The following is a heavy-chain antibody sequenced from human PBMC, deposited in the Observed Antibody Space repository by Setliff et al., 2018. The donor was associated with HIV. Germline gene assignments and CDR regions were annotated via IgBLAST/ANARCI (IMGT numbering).Heavy chain of an antibody. CDR1: GFTFGDYA. CDR3: AKDAAALPAINYYYYYIDF. D-gene: IGHD5-18*01. Sequence: GGSLRLSCTTSGFTFGDYAMNWFRQAPGKGLEWVGFIRTNSYGGTTEYAASVKGRFTISRDNSKNTLYLQMNSLRPEDTAVYYCAKDAAALPAINYYYYYIDFWGKGTTVTVSS. CDR2: IRTNSYGGTT. J-gene: IGHJ6*03. V-gene: IGHV3-49*03.